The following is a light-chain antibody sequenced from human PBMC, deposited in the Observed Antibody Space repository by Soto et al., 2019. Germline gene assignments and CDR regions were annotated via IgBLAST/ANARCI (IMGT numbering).Light chain of an antibody. CDR1: QSVSSN. Sequence: EIVMTQSPATLSVSPGERATLSCRASQSVSSNLSWYQQKPGQPPRILIYGASTRATSIPARFISSGSVTDFTLTISSLQSEDFSVYYCQQYNDWPLYTFGQGTKLEIK. CDR3: QQYNDWPLYT. V-gene: IGKV3-15*01. J-gene: IGKJ2*01. CDR2: GAS.